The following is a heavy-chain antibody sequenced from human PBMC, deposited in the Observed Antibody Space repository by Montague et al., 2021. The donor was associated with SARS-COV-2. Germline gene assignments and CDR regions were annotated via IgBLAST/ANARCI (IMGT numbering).Heavy chain of an antibody. CDR2: INHRGST. CDR3: ARGRQHINMVVVVVTGGEYYFDF. CDR1: DGPFSDYP. Sequence: SETLSLTCAVYDGPFSDYPWTWIRQPPGKGLEWIGEINHRGSTNXNPSLKSRVTISVDTSKNQFSLKMTSVTAADTAVYYCARGRQHINMVVVVVTGGEYYFDFWGQGTLVAVSS. V-gene: IGHV4-34*01. J-gene: IGHJ4*02. D-gene: IGHD3-22*01.